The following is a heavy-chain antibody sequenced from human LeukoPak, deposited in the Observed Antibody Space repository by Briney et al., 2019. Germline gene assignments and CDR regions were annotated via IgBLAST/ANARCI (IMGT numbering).Heavy chain of an antibody. J-gene: IGHJ4*02. Sequence: ASVKVSCKASGYTFTSYGISWVRQAPGQGLEWMGWISAYNGNTNYAQKLQGRVTMTTDTSTSTAYMELRSLRSDDTAVYYCARVDVTYYYDSSGYYYFDYWGQGTLVTVSS. D-gene: IGHD3-22*01. CDR1: GYTFTSYG. CDR2: ISAYNGNT. V-gene: IGHV1-18*01. CDR3: ARVDVTYYYDSSGYYYFDY.